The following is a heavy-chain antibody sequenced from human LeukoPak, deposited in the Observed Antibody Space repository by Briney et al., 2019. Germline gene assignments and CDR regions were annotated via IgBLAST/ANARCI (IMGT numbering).Heavy chain of an antibody. D-gene: IGHD3-3*01. J-gene: IGHJ6*02. CDR2: MNPNSGNT. V-gene: IGHV1-8*01. CDR1: GYTFTSYD. CDR3: ARAGYDFWSGYSYYYYGMDV. Sequence: ASMKVSCKASGYTFTSYDINWVRQATGQGLEWMGWMNPNSGNTGYAQKFQGRVTMTRNTSISTAYMELSSLRSEDTAVYYCARAGYDFWSGYSYYYYGMDVWGQGTTVTVSS.